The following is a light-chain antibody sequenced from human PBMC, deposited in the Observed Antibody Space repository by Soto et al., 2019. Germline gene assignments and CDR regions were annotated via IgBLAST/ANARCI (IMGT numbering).Light chain of an antibody. J-gene: IGLJ1*01. V-gene: IGLV2-14*01. CDR3: CSYTASGTYV. CDR2: AVS. Sequence: SVLTQPASVSGSPGQSITISCTGASSDVGGYNYVSWYQQHPGKAPKLMIYAVSNRPSGVSNRFSGSKSGNTATLTISGLQAEDEADYYCCSYTASGTYVFGTGTKVTVL. CDR1: SSDVGGYNY.